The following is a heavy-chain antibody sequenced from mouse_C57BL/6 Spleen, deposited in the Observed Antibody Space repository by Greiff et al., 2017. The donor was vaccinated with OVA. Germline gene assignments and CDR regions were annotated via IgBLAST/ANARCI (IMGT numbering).Heavy chain of an antibody. CDR3: AIDPDY. Sequence: EVQLQQSGPELVKPGASVKISCKASGYTFTDYYMNWVKQSHGKSLEWIGDINPNNGGTSYNQKFKGKATLTVDKSSSTAYMELRSLTSEDSAVYYCAIDPDYWGQGTTLTVSS. V-gene: IGHV1-26*01. J-gene: IGHJ2*01. CDR2: INPNNGGT. CDR1: GYTFTDYY.